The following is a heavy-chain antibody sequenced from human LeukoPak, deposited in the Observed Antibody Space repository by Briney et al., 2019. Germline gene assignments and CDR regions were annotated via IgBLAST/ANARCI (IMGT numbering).Heavy chain of an antibody. CDR1: GFTFSTYR. J-gene: IGHJ4*02. CDR2: IEGDGSGT. V-gene: IGHV3-74*01. D-gene: IGHD3-9*01. CDR3: VTGLDSRGNS. Sequence: GGSLRLSCAASGFTFSTYRMHWVRQAPGKGLLWVSRIEGDGSGTTYADSVKGRYTISRDNAKSTLYLQMNSLRDEDTAVYYCVTGLDSRGNSWGQGTLVTVSS.